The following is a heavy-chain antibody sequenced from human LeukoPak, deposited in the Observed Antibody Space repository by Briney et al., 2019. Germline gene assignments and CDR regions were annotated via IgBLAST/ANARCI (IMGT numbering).Heavy chain of an antibody. CDR3: TSDTRGHFDY. Sequence: GGSLKLSCAASGFTFSGSVMHWVRQASGKGLEWVGRIRTKPNNYATSYAASVRGRFSISRDDSKNTAYLQMDSLKTEDTAVYYCTSDTRGHFDYWGQGSLVTVSS. V-gene: IGHV3-73*01. D-gene: IGHD2-2*01. CDR2: IRTKPNNYAT. J-gene: IGHJ4*02. CDR1: GFTFSGSV.